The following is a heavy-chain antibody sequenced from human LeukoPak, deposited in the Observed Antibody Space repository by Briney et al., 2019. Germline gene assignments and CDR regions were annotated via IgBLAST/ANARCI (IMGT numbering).Heavy chain of an antibody. Sequence: PGGSLRLSCAASGFTFSSYCMSWVRQAPGKGLEWVSSISSNSSDTNYADSVKGRFTISRDNAKNSLYLQMNSLRAEDTAVYYCARKGDCSGGKCYHWFDPWGQGPLVTVPS. CDR1: GFTFSSYC. CDR3: ARKGDCSGGKCYHWFDP. J-gene: IGHJ5*02. CDR2: ISSNSSDT. D-gene: IGHD2-15*01. V-gene: IGHV3-21*01.